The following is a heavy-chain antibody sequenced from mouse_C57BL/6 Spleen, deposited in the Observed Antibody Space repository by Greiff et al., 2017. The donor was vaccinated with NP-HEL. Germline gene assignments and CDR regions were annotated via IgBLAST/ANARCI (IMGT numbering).Heavy chain of an antibody. Sequence: QVQLKQPGAELVRPGTSVKLSCKASGYTFTSYWMHWVKQRPGQGLEWIGVIDPSDSYTNYNQKFKGKATLTVDTSSSTAYMQLSSLTSEDSAVYYCARTSYYYGSSWFAYWGQGTLVTVSA. CDR3: ARTSYYYGSSWFAY. D-gene: IGHD1-1*01. CDR1: GYTFTSYW. J-gene: IGHJ3*01. V-gene: IGHV1-59*01. CDR2: IDPSDSYT.